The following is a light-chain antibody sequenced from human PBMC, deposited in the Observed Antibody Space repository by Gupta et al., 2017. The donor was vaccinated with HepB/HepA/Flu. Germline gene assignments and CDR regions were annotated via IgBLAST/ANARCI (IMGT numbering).Light chain of an antibody. V-gene: IGKV1-39*01. CDR1: QSVGTY. Sequence: IDMTQSPSSLSASVADTITITCRASQSVGTYLNWYQQKWGRGPTLLLHGASSLHSGVPSRYRGSGSGTAITLTITNMQAHDSAAYSCEQSLSAPRTFGQGTKVE. CDR2: GAS. J-gene: IGKJ1*01. CDR3: EQSLSAPRT.